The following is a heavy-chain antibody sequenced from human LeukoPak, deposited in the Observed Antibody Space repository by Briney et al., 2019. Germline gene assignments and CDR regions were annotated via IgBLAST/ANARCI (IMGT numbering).Heavy chain of an antibody. J-gene: IGHJ4*02. CDR3: AKDPLAVTTRFDY. CDR1: GFTFSNYA. D-gene: IGHD2-21*02. V-gene: IGHV3-23*01. Sequence: GGSLRLSCAASGFTFSNYAMSGVRQAPGKGLEWVSAISGSGGSTYYADSVKGRFTISRDNSKNTLYLQMNSLRAEDTAVYYCAKDPLAVTTRFDYWGQGTLVTVSS. CDR2: ISGSGGST.